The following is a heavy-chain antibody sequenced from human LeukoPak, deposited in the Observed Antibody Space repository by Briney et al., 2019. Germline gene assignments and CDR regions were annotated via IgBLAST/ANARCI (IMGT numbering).Heavy chain of an antibody. CDR3: ARDPGEDAFDI. CDR2: IYYSGST. Sequence: PSETLSLTCTVSGGSISSYYWSWIRQPPGKGLEWIGYIYYSGSTNYNPSLKSRATISVDTSKNQFSLKLSSVTAADTAVYYCARDPGEDAFDIWGQGTMVTVSS. V-gene: IGHV4-59*01. D-gene: IGHD3-16*01. J-gene: IGHJ3*02. CDR1: GGSISSYY.